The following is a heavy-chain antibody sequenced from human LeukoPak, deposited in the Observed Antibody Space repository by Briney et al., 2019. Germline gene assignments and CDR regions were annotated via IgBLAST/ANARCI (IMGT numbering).Heavy chain of an antibody. CDR1: GFTFSDYY. D-gene: IGHD3-10*01. J-gene: IGHJ4*02. CDR3: ASGNYYGSGSYYGVGAYFDY. CDR2: ISSSGSTI. V-gene: IGHV3-11*01. Sequence: PGWSLRLSCAASGFTFSDYYMSWIRQAPGKGLEWVSYISSSGSTIYYADSVKGRFTISRDNAKNSLYLQMNSLRAEDTAVYYCASGNYYGSGSYYGVGAYFDYWGQGTLVTVSS.